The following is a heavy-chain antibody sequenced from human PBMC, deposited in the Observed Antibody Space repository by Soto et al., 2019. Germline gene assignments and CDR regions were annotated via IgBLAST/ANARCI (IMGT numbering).Heavy chain of an antibody. D-gene: IGHD1-26*01. CDR3: AAFVVGGPSGWCDP. CDR1: GFTFTRSA. V-gene: IGHV1-58*02. Sequence: QMQLVQSGPEVKKPGTSVKVSCKASGFTFTRSAMQWVRQARGQRLEWIGWIVVGSGNTNYGQRFQERVTISRDMSTSTTYMELSNLRAEDTAVYYCAAFVVGGPSGWCDPGGQGTLVTVSS. CDR2: IVVGSGNT. J-gene: IGHJ5*02.